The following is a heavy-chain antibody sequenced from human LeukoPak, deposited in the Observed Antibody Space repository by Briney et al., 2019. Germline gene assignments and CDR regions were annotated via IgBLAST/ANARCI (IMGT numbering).Heavy chain of an antibody. CDR2: IYYIGST. J-gene: IGHJ4*02. CDR3: VRGYNHFDY. Sequence: SETLSLTCTVSGGSISSYYWSWIRQPPGKGLEWIGYIYYIGSTSYNPSLKSRVPISVDTSKNQFFLRLSSVTAADTAVYYCVRGYNHFDYWGQGTLVTVSS. D-gene: IGHD5-24*01. V-gene: IGHV4-59*08. CDR1: GGSISSYY.